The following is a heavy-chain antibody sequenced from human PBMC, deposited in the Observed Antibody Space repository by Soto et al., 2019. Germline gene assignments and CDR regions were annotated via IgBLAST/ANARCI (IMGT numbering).Heavy chain of an antibody. CDR3: AGRTPARPYYYDRGPSGAFDI. V-gene: IGHV4-59*01. J-gene: IGHJ3*02. CDR1: GGSISSYY. CDR2: IYYSGST. Sequence: SETLSLTCTVSGGSISSYYWSWIRQPPGKGLEWIGYIYYSGSTNYNPSLKSRVTISVDTSKNQFSLKLSSVTAADTAVYYCAGRTPARPYYYDRGPSGAFDIWGQGTMVTVSS. D-gene: IGHD3-22*01.